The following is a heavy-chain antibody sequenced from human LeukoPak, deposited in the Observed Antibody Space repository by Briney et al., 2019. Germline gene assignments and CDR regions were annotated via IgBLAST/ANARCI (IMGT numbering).Heavy chain of an antibody. V-gene: IGHV4-39*07. CDR1: GGSISSSSYY. D-gene: IGHD6-13*01. J-gene: IGHJ6*03. Sequence: SETLSLTCTVSGGSISSSSYYWGWIRQPPGKGLEWIGSIYYSGSTYYNPSLKSRVTISVDTSKNQFSLKLSSVTAADTAVYYCARERGYSSSWYRSHYYYYYMDVWGKGTTVTVSS. CDR2: IYYSGST. CDR3: ARERGYSSSWYRSHYYYYYMDV.